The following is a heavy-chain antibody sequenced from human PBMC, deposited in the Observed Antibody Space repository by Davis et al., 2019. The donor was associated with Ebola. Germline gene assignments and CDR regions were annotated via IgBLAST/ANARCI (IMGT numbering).Heavy chain of an antibody. CDR2: ISYDGSRN. J-gene: IGHJ4*02. Sequence: GESLMISCAASGFTFSSYGMLWVRQAPGKGPEWVTVISYDGSRNYYGDSVKGRLTISRDNSKNTLLLQMNSLRTEDTAVYDCARDRGLQPLDSWGQGTLVTVSS. CDR1: GFTFSSYG. D-gene: IGHD4-11*01. CDR3: ARDRGLQPLDS. V-gene: IGHV3-30*03.